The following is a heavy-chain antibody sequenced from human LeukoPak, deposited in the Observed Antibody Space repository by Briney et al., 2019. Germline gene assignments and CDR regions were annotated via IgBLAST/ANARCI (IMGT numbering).Heavy chain of an antibody. Sequence: ASVTVSCQATGYIYTGYYMHWVRQAAGQGRAGMGWINPHSGGTNYAQKFQGRVTMTRDTSISTAHMELSRLRSDDTALYYRARGKGYSRSGRNWFYPWAQGTLVTVSS. V-gene: IGHV1-2*02. D-gene: IGHD6-13*01. J-gene: IGHJ5*02. CDR2: INPHSGGT. CDR3: ARGKGYSRSGRNWFYP. CDR1: GYIYTGYY.